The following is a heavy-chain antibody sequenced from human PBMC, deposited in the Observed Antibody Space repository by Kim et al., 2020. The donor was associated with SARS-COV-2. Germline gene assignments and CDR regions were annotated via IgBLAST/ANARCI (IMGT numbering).Heavy chain of an antibody. D-gene: IGHD1-26*01. J-gene: IGHJ5*02. Sequence: GGSLRLSCEASGFIFSTQSMNGGRQAPGKGLEWISSIIRSGRITYYAYSVKGRFTIYRDNAKKSLYLQRSSLRAEDTAVYYCARGRGGNHQKTHWFDPWGQVPLVTVSS. CDR1: GFIFSTQS. V-gene: IGHV3-21*01. CDR3: ARGRGGNHQKTHWFDP. CDR2: IIRSGRIT.